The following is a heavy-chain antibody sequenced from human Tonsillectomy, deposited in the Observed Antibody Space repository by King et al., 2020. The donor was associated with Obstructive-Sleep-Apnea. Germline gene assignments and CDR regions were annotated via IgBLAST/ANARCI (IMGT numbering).Heavy chain of an antibody. CDR1: GGSISSSNR. CDR3: ARVGAAGRGWFDP. V-gene: IGHV4-4*02. J-gene: IGHJ5*02. D-gene: IGHD6-13*01. CDR2: IYHSGST. Sequence: VQLQESGPGQVKPSGTLSLTCAVSGGSISSSNRWNWVRQPPGKGLEWIWEIYHSGSTNYNPSLKSRVTISVDKSKNQFSLKMSSVTAADTAVYYCARVGAAGRGWFDPWGQGTLVTVSS.